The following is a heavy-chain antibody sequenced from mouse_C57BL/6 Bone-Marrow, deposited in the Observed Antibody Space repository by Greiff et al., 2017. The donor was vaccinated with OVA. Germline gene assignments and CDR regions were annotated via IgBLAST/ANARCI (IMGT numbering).Heavy chain of an antibody. CDR3: AREGKDSSGCPMDY. J-gene: IGHJ4*01. CDR2: IYPGDGDT. V-gene: IGHV1-82*01. D-gene: IGHD3-2*02. CDR1: GYAFSSSW. Sequence: QVQLKESGPELVKPGASVKISCKASGYAFSSSWMNWVKQRPGKGLEWIGRIYPGDGDTNYNGKFKGKATLTADKSSSTAYMQLSSLTSEDSAVYFCAREGKDSSGCPMDYWGQGTSVTVSS.